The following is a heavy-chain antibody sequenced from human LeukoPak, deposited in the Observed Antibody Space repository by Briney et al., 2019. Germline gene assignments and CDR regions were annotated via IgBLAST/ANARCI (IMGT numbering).Heavy chain of an antibody. CDR2: ISSSGSTI. V-gene: IGHV3-48*03. CDR1: GFTFSSYA. Sequence: PGGSLRLPCAASGFTFSSYAMNWVRQAPGKGLEWVSYISSSGSTIYYTDSVKGRFTISRDNAKNSLYLQMNSLRAEDTAVYYCARGHKDAAAFDIWGQGTMVTVSS. D-gene: IGHD6-25*01. CDR3: ARGHKDAAAFDI. J-gene: IGHJ3*02.